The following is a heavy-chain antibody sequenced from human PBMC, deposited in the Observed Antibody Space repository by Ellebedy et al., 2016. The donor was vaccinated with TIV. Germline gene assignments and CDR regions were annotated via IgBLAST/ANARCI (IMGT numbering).Heavy chain of an antibody. D-gene: IGHD6-13*01. V-gene: IGHV1-69*13. Sequence: SVKVSCXASGYTFTDYYMHWVRQAPGQGLEWMGGIISIFGTANYAQKFQGRVTITADESTSTAYMELSSLRSEDTAVYYCARGISSSWYDPFDYWGQGTLVTVSS. CDR3: ARGISSSWYDPFDY. J-gene: IGHJ4*02. CDR1: GYTFTDYY. CDR2: IISIFGTA.